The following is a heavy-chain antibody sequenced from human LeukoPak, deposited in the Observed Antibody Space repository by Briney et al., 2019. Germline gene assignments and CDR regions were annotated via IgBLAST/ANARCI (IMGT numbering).Heavy chain of an antibody. CDR1: GFTFSNAW. D-gene: IGHD2-2*01. CDR3: TTLYCSRTSCSRW. J-gene: IGHJ4*02. V-gene: IGHV3-15*01. Sequence: GGSLRLSCAASGFTFSNAWMSWVRQAPGKGLEWVGRIKSKTDGGTTDYAAPVKGRFTISRDDSKTTLHLQTNSLKPEDTAVYYCTTLYCSRTSCSRWWGQGTLVAVSS. CDR2: IKSKTDGGTT.